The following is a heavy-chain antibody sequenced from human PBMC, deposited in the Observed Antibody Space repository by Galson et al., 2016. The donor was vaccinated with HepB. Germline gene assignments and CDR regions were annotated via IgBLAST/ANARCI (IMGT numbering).Heavy chain of an antibody. V-gene: IGHV5-51*01. J-gene: IGHJ3*02. CDR3: ARLVRGDAFDI. D-gene: IGHD3-10*01. Sequence: QSGAEVKKPGESLKISCKGSEYSFTGYWIGWVRQMPGKGLEWMGIVYSGDSDARYSPSFQGQLTISADKSINTAYLQWSSLNASGTAIYYCARLVRGDAFDIWGQGTLVIVSS. CDR2: VYSGDSDA. CDR1: EYSFTGYW.